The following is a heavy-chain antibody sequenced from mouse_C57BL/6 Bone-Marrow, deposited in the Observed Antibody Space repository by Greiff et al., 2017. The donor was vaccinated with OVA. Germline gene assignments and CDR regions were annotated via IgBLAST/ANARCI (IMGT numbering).Heavy chain of an antibody. CDR3: ARKGWDAWFAY. J-gene: IGHJ3*01. Sequence: LVESGAELVRPGTSVKLSCKASGYAFTNYLIEWVKQRPGQGLEWIGVINPGSGGTNYNEKFKGKATLTADKSSSTAYMQLSSLTSEDSAVYFCARKGWDAWFAYWGQGTLVTVSA. CDR1: GYAFTNYL. D-gene: IGHD3-3*01. V-gene: IGHV1-54*01. CDR2: INPGSGGT.